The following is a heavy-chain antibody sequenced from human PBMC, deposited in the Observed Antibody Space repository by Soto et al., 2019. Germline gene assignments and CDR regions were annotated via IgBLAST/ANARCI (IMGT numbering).Heavy chain of an antibody. CDR2: ISAYNGNT. CDR3: ARDPPPPDY. J-gene: IGHJ4*02. CDR1: GYTFASYA. Sequence: ASVKVSCKASGYTFASYAISWMRQAPGQGLEWMGWISAYNGNTNYAQKLQGRVTMTTDASTSTAYMELRSLRSDDTAVYYCARDPPPPDYWGQGTLVTVSS. V-gene: IGHV1-18*01.